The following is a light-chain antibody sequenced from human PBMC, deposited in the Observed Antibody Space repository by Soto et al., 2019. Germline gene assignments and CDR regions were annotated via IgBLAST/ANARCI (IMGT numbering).Light chain of an antibody. CDR2: WAS. Sequence: DIVMTQSPDSLAVSLGERATVNCKSSQSILDSSNNRNSLAWYQQKPGQPPKLLISWASVRESGVPDRFSGSVSGTDFTLTISSLQAEDVSVYYCQQHLTLPLTFGGGTKLEIK. V-gene: IGKV4-1*01. J-gene: IGKJ4*01. CDR1: QSILDSSNNRNS. CDR3: QQHLTLPLT.